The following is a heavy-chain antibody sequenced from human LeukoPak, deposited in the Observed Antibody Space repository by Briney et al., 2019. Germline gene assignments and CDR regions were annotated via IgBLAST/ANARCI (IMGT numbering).Heavy chain of an antibody. CDR1: GFTFGDYA. J-gene: IGHJ4*02. V-gene: IGHV3-7*01. D-gene: IGHD5-18*01. CDR3: ARDATLQLWLLGTFDY. CDR2: IKQDGSEK. Sequence: PGRSLRLSCTASGFTFGDYAMSWFRQAPGKGLEWVANIKQDGSEKYYVDSVKGRFTISRDNAKNSLYLQMNSLRAEDTAVYYCARDATLQLWLLGTFDYWGQGTLVTVSS.